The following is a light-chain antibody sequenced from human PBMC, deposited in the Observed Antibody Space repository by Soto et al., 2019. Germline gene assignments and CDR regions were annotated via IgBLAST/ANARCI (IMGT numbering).Light chain of an antibody. Sequence: QSALTQPRSVSGSPGQSVTFSCAGSNSDVGGYNFVSWYQQHPGKAPKLMIYDVSKRPSGVPDRFSGSKSGNTASLTISGLQPEDEADYYCCSYTGTSYVFGTGTKLTVL. CDR2: DVS. CDR3: CSYTGTSYV. CDR1: NSDVGGYNF. V-gene: IGLV2-11*01. J-gene: IGLJ1*01.